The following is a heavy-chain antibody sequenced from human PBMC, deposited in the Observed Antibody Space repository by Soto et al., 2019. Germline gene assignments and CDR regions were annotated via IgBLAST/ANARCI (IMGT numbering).Heavy chain of an antibody. V-gene: IGHV1-69*12. CDR2: LIPIFGTA. Sequence: QVQLVQSGAEVKKPGSSVKVSCKASGGTFSSYAISWVRQAPGQGLEWMGGLIPIFGTANYAQKFQGRVTITEDESTSTAYMELISLRSEYTAVYYCASSVAKYYYYGMDVWGQGTTVTVSS. D-gene: IGHD5-12*01. CDR3: ASSVAKYYYYGMDV. CDR1: GGTFSSYA. J-gene: IGHJ6*02.